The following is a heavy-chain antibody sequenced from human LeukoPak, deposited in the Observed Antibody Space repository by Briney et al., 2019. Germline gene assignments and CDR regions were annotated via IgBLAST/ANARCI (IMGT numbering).Heavy chain of an antibody. D-gene: IGHD2-2*02. CDR2: ISYDGSNK. V-gene: IGHV3-30*18. CDR3: AKSVVPAAIDY. Sequence: PGGSLRLSCAASGFTFSSYGMHWVRQAPGKGLEWVAVISYDGSNKYYADSVKGRFTTSRDNSKNTLYLQMNSLRAEDTAVYYCAKSVVPAAIDYWGQGTLVTVSS. CDR1: GFTFSSYG. J-gene: IGHJ4*02.